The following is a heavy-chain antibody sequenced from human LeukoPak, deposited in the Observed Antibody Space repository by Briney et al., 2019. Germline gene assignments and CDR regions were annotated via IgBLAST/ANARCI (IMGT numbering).Heavy chain of an antibody. D-gene: IGHD3-22*01. CDR1: GGSISSYY. CDR2: IYYSGST. Sequence: SETLSLTCTVSGGSISSYYWSWIRQPPGKGLEWIGYIYYSGSTNYNPSLKSRVTISVDTSKNQFSLKLSSVTAADTAVYYCARDLEHYDSSGYYYAAFDIWGQGTMVTVSS. CDR3: ARDLEHYDSSGYYYAAFDI. V-gene: IGHV4-59*12. J-gene: IGHJ3*02.